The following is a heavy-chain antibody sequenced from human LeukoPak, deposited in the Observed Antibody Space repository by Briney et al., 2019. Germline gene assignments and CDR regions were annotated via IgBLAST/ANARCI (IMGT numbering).Heavy chain of an antibody. J-gene: IGHJ4*02. CDR1: GGSFSGYY. D-gene: IGHD5-24*01. Sequence: PSETLSLTCAVYGGSFSGYYWSWIRQPPGKGLEWIGYIYYSGSTYYNPSLKSRVTISVDTSKNQFSLKLSSVTAADTAVYYCAREGYTLPFDYWGQGTLVTVSS. CDR2: IYYSGST. V-gene: IGHV4-30-4*01. CDR3: AREGYTLPFDY.